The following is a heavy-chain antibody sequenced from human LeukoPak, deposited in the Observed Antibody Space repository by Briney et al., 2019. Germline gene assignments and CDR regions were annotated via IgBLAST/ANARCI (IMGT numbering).Heavy chain of an antibody. CDR1: GYTFTSYD. J-gene: IGHJ4*02. V-gene: IGHV1-8*01. CDR3: ARGHYRYGSGSYPLDY. CDR2: MNPNSGNT. D-gene: IGHD3-10*01. Sequence: GASVKVSCKASGYTFTSYDINWVRQATGQGLEWMGWMNPNSGNTGYAQKFQGRVTMTRNTSISTAYMELSSLRSEDTAVYYCARGHYRYGSGSYPLDYWGQGTLVTVSS.